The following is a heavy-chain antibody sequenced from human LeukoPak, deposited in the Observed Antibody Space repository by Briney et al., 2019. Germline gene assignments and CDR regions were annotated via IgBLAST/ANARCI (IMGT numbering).Heavy chain of an antibody. D-gene: IGHD3-9*01. CDR3: ARDPGDTDWYNFDF. V-gene: IGHV4-34*01. CDR2: INHSGST. CDR1: GGSFSGYY. J-gene: IGHJ4*02. Sequence: SENLSLTCAVYGGSFSGYYWSWIRQPPGKGLEWIGEINHSGSTNYNPSYKSRVTVSLEMSKNQFSLSLSSVTAADTAVYYCARDPGDTDWYNFDFWGQGILVTVSS.